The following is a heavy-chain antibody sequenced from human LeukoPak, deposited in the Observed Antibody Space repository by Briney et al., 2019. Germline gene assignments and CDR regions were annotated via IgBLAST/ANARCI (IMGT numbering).Heavy chain of an antibody. CDR1: GFTFSSYG. Sequence: PGGSLRLSCAASGFTFSSYGMNWVRQAPGKGLEWVSSIISSSSYIYYADSVKGRFTISRDNAKNSLYLKMNSLRAEDTAVYYCARDFVGARGNWGQGTLVTVSS. J-gene: IGHJ4*02. CDR3: ARDFVGARGN. D-gene: IGHD1-26*01. CDR2: IISSSSYI. V-gene: IGHV3-21*01.